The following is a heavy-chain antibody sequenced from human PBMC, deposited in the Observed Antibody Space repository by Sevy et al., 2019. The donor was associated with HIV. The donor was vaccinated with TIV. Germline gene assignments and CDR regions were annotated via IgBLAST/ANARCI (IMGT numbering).Heavy chain of an antibody. V-gene: IGHV1-69*13. Sequence: ASVKVSCKASGGTFSSYAISWVRQAPGQGLEWMGGIIPIFGTANYAQKFQGRVTITADESTSTAYMELSSLRSEDTAVYYCASATVTRDYYYGMDVWGQGTTVTVSS. J-gene: IGHJ6*02. CDR1: GGTFSSYA. CDR3: ASATVTRDYYYGMDV. D-gene: IGHD4-4*01. CDR2: IIPIFGTA.